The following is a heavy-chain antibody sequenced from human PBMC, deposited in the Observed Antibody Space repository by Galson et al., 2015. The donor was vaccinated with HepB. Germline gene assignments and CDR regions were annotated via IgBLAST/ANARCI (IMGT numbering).Heavy chain of an antibody. J-gene: IGHJ6*02. CDR1: GGTFSSYA. CDR2: IIPIFGTA. CDR3: ARLVIRLHGDEYYYYYGMDV. Sequence: SVKVSCKASGGTFSSYAISWVRQAPGQGLEWMGGIIPIFGTANYAQKFQGRVTITADESTSTAYMELSSLRSEDTAVYYCARLVIRLHGDEYYYYYGMDVWGQGTTVTVSS. V-gene: IGHV1-69*13. D-gene: IGHD2/OR15-2a*01.